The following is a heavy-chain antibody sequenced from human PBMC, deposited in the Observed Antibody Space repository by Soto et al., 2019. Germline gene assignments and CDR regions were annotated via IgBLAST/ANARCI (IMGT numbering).Heavy chain of an antibody. CDR1: GFTFSSYA. J-gene: IGHJ2*01. Sequence: EVQLLESGGGLVQPGGSLRLSCAASGFTFSSYAMSWVRQAPGKGLEWVSAISGSGGSTYYADSVKGRFTISRDNSKNTLYLQMNSLRAEDTAVYYCAKDFRGYSYGYRGYFDLWGRGTLVTVSS. D-gene: IGHD5-18*01. CDR2: ISGSGGST. CDR3: AKDFRGYSYGYRGYFDL. V-gene: IGHV3-23*01.